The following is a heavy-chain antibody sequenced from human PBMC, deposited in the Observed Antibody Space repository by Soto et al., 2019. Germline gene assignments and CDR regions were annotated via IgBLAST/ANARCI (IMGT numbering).Heavy chain of an antibody. D-gene: IGHD6-6*01. CDR3: ARDSSSSHCSFDP. Sequence: PSETLSLTCTVSGGSISSYYWSWIRQPPGKGLEWIGYIYYSGSTNYNPSLKSRVTISVDTSKNQFSLKLSSVTAADTAVYYCARDSSSSHCSFDPWGQGILVTVSS. CDR2: IYYSGST. CDR1: GGSISSYY. V-gene: IGHV4-59*01. J-gene: IGHJ5*02.